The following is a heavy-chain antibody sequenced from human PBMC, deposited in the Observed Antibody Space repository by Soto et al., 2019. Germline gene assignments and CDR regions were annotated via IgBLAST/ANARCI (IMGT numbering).Heavy chain of an antibody. CDR1: GGSISSGGHY. CDR2: IYYSGST. Sequence: SETLSLTCTVSGGSISSGGHYWIWIRQHPGKGLEWIGYIYYSGSTYYNPSLKSRVTISVDTSQNQFSLKLTSVTAADTAIYYCARVPNTGSYSYYGLDVWGQGTTVSGTS. D-gene: IGHD1-26*01. V-gene: IGHV4-31*03. J-gene: IGHJ6*02. CDR3: ARVPNTGSYSYYGLDV.